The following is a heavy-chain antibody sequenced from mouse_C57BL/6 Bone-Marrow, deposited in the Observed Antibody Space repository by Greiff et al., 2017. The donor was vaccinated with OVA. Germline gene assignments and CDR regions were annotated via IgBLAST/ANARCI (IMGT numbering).Heavy chain of an antibody. CDR2: ISSGSSTI. V-gene: IGHV5-17*01. Sequence: EVMLVESGGGLVKPGGSLKLSCAASGFTFSDYGMHWVRQAPEKGLEWVAYISSGSSTIYYADTVKGRFTISRDNAKNTLLLQMTSLRSEDTAMYYCARPIYDGYLYFDYWGQGTTLTVSS. D-gene: IGHD2-3*01. CDR3: ARPIYDGYLYFDY. CDR1: GFTFSDYG. J-gene: IGHJ2*01.